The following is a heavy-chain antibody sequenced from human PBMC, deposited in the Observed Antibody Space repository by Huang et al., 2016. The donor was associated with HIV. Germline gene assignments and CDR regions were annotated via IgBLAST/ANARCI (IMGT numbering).Heavy chain of an antibody. V-gene: IGHV1-24*01. CDR2: FDPEIGET. CDR1: EYTLTAVS. D-gene: IGHD3-9*01. Sequence: QVQLVQSRAEVKKPGASVKVSYKVSEYTLTAVSIHWVRQHPGKGLEWMGGFDPEIGETIYAQKFQGRVTMTEDTSTETAFMELSGLRPEDTAVYYCATGFDVFFDFWGQGTLVTVSS. CDR3: ATGFDVFFDF. J-gene: IGHJ4*02.